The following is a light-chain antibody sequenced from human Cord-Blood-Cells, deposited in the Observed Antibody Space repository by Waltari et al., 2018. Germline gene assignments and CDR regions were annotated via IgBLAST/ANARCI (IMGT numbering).Light chain of an antibody. V-gene: IGLV2-23*01. CDR2: EGS. J-gene: IGLJ2*01. CDR3: CSYAGSSTVV. Sequence: QSALTQPASVSGSPGQSITIPCTGTSSDVGSYNLVSWYQQHPGEAPQLRISEGSKRPSGVSNRFAGSKSGNTASLTISGLQAEDEADYYCCSYAGSSTVVFGGGTKLTVL. CDR1: SSDVGSYNL.